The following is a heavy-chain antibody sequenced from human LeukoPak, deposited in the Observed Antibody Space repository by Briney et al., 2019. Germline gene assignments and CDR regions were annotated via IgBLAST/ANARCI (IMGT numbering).Heavy chain of an antibody. Sequence: SVKVSCKASGGTFSSYAISWVRQAPGQGLEWMGGIIPTFGTANYAQKFQGRVTITTDESTSTAYMELSSLRSEDTAVYYCARDNREQQLVPPTFDYWGQGTLVTVSS. CDR3: ARDNREQQLVPPTFDY. D-gene: IGHD6-13*01. CDR2: IIPTFGTA. J-gene: IGHJ4*02. V-gene: IGHV1-69*05. CDR1: GGTFSSYA.